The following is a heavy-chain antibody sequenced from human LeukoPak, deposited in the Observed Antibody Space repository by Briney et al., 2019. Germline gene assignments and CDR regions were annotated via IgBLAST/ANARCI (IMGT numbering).Heavy chain of an antibody. V-gene: IGHV5-51*01. CDR2: IHPGDSDT. CDR1: GYIFINYW. J-gene: IGHJ2*01. Sequence: GESLKISREASGYIFINYWIGWVRQVPGKGRDWMGLIHPGDSDTRYSPSFQGQVTISVDKSITTAYLQWSSLQASDTAMYFCARVVVVTATHWYFDLWGRGSLVTVFS. D-gene: IGHD2-21*02. CDR3: ARVVVVTATHWYFDL.